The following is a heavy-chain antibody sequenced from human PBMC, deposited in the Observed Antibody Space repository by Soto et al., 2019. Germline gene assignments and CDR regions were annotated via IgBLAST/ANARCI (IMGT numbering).Heavy chain of an antibody. J-gene: IGHJ4*02. CDR3: ARDTTPADY. V-gene: IGHV1-18*01. CDR2: ISAYNTNT. Sequence: QVKLVQSGAEVKKPGASVKVSCKTSGYTFTSYHISWVPQAPGQGLEWMGWISAYNTNTNYAQKFQGRVTMTTDTLTSTAYMELRSLRSDDTAVYYCARDTTPADYWCQGTLVTVSS. D-gene: IGHD1-1*01. CDR1: GYTFTSYH.